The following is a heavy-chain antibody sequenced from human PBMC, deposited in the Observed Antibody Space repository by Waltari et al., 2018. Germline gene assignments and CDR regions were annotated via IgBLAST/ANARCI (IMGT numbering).Heavy chain of an antibody. D-gene: IGHD3-10*01. V-gene: IGHV3-48*04. CDR1: GFTFSSYS. CDR3: ASNSPSGSYLFDY. Sequence: EVQLVESGGGLVQPGGSLRLSCAASGFTFSSYSMNWVRRAPGKGLERVSYMSSTITTIHSGDSVKGRFTISRDNAKNSLYLQMNSLRAEDTAVYYCASNSPSGSYLFDYWGQGTLVTVSS. CDR2: MSSTITTI. J-gene: IGHJ4*02.